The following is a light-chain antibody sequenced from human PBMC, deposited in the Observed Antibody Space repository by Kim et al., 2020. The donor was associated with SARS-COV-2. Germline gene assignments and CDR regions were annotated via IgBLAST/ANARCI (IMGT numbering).Light chain of an antibody. CDR1: QNISIY. CDR2: GAS. V-gene: IGKV1-39*01. Sequence: DIQMTQSPSSLSASVGDRVTITCRASQNISIYLNWYQQKPGKAPKLLIFGASSLHTGVPSRFTGSESGTDFSLTINSLQPEDFATYFCQLSYGNPPMYTFGQGTKLEI. J-gene: IGKJ2*01. CDR3: QLSYGNPPMYT.